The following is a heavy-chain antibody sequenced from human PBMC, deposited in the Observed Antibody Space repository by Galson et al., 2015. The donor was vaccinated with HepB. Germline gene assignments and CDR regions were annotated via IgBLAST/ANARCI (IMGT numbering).Heavy chain of an antibody. V-gene: IGHV3-30*04. CDR1: GFTFSRYA. Sequence: SLRLSCADSGFTFSRYAMHWVRQAPDKGLEWVAMTSSDGSNKQYGDSVKGRFTISRDNSKNTLYLQMNYLRPEDTAVYYCARDRERGWTLAYDIWGQGTVVTVSS. CDR3: ARDRERGWTLAYDI. J-gene: IGHJ3*02. D-gene: IGHD3/OR15-3a*01. CDR2: TSSDGSNK.